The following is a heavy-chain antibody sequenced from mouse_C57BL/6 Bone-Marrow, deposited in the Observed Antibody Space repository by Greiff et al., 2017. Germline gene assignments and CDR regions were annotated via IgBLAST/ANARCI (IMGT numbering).Heavy chain of an antibody. D-gene: IGHD1-1*01. CDR3: ARSLYYYGLDY. Sequence: DVKLVESGGGLVQPGGSLSLSCAASGFTFTDYYMSWVRQPPGKALEWLGFIRNKANGYTTEYSASVKGRFTISRDNSQSILYLQMNALRAEDSATYYCARSLYYYGLDYWGQGTTLTVSS. CDR2: IRNKANGYTT. J-gene: IGHJ2*01. V-gene: IGHV7-3*01. CDR1: GFTFTDYY.